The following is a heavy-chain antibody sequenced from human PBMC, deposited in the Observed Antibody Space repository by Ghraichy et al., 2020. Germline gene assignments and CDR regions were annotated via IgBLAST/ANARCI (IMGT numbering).Heavy chain of an antibody. J-gene: IGHJ2*01. Sequence: GESLNISCKGSGYSFTNYWIGWVRQMPGKGLEWMGIIYPGDSDTKYSPTFQGQVTISADKSITTAYLQWSSLKASDTAIYYCARPLLGIGPSPTRDDHWYFDLWGRGTLVTVSS. CDR1: GYSFTNYW. V-gene: IGHV5-51*01. CDR2: IYPGDSDT. CDR3: ARPLLGIGPSPTRDDHWYFDL. D-gene: IGHD6-13*01.